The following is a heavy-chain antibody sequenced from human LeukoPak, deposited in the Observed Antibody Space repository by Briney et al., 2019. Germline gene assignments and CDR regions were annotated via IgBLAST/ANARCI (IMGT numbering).Heavy chain of an antibody. Sequence: SETLSLTCTVSGDSISHYYWTWIRQPPGRGLEWIAFIYHTGITNYNPSLQSRVITSLDTSKNQLSLKLRTVTAADTAVYYCARDLLKVAGGYMDVWGKGTTVTVSS. CDR2: IYHTGIT. CDR3: ARDLLKVAGGYMDV. V-gene: IGHV4-59*01. J-gene: IGHJ6*03. D-gene: IGHD6-19*01. CDR1: GDSISHYY.